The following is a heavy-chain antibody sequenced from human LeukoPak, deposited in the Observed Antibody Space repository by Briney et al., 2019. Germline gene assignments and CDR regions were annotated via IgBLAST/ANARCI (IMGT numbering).Heavy chain of an antibody. Sequence: PSETLSLTCTVSGGSISSHYWSWIRQPPGKGLEWIGYIYYSGSTNYNPSLKSRVTISVDTSKNQFSLKLSSVTAADTAVYYCARAGIDSSSWYFPEFAFDIWGQGTMVTVSS. D-gene: IGHD6-13*01. CDR1: GGSISSHY. CDR3: ARAGIDSSSWYFPEFAFDI. J-gene: IGHJ3*02. V-gene: IGHV4-59*11. CDR2: IYYSGST.